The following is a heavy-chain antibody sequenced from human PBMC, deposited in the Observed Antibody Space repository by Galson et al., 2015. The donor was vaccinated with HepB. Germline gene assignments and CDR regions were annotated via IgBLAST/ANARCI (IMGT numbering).Heavy chain of an antibody. Sequence: SLRLSCAASGFTFSSYAMSWVRQAPGKGLEWVSAISGSGGSTYYADSVKGRFTISRDNSKNTLYLQMNSLRAEDTAVYYCAKDTTYYDIFVSASIDYWGQGTLVAVSS. V-gene: IGHV3-23*01. CDR3: AKDTTYYDIFVSASIDY. CDR2: ISGSGGST. J-gene: IGHJ4*02. D-gene: IGHD3-9*01. CDR1: GFTFSSYA.